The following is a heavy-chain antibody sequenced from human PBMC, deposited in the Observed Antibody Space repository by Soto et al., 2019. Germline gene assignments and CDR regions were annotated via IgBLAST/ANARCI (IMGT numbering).Heavy chain of an antibody. CDR2: IYYSGNT. CDR3: SRALGSSPLSR. D-gene: IGHD6-6*01. V-gene: IGHV4-30-4*08. CDR1: GGSISSGYYY. Sequence: SETLSLTCSVSGGSISSGYYYWSWIRQPPGQGLEWIGNIYYSGNTYYNPSLNSRLIISVDTSKNQFSLKLTSVTAADTAVYYCSRALGSSPLSRWGQGTLVTVSS. J-gene: IGHJ4*02.